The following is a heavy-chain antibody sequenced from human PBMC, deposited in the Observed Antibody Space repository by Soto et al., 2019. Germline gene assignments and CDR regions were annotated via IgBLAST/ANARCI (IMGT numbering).Heavy chain of an antibody. V-gene: IGHV1-3*01. D-gene: IGHD2-2*01. CDR3: ARIVTCSSTSCHALRKDAFDI. CDR1: GYTFTSYA. CDR2: INAGNGNT. J-gene: IGHJ3*02. Sequence: QVQLVQSGAEVKKPGASVKVSCKASGYTFTSYAMHWVRQAPGQRLEWMGWINAGNGNTKYSQKFQGRVTITRDTSASTAYMELSSLRSEDTAVYYCARIVTCSSTSCHALRKDAFDIWGQGTMVTVSS.